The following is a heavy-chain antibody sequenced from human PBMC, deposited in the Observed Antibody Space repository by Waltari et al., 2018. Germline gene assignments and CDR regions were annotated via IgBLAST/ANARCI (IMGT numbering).Heavy chain of an antibody. V-gene: IGHV3-23*01. CDR2: ITGRGGST. J-gene: IGHJ5*01. CDR1: GFTFSRDA. CDR3: AKDITPASGRISPFDS. Sequence: EVQLLESGGDLVQPGGSMRLSCAASGFTFSRDAMSWVRQAPGQGLEWVSSITGRGGSTFYADSVRGRFTISRDNSKSTLFLQMNSLRAEDTAVFYCAKDITPASGRISPFDSWGQGTLVTVSS. D-gene: IGHD1-26*01.